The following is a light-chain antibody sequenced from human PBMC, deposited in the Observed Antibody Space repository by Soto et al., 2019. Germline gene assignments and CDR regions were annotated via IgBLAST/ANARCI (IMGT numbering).Light chain of an antibody. CDR3: SSYTSSSTHYV. V-gene: IGLV2-14*01. Sequence: QSVLTQPASVSGSPGQSITISCTGTSSDVGGYNYVSWYQQHPGKAPKLMIYEVSNRPSGVSNRFSGSKSGNTASLTISGLQAEDEAGYYCSSYTSSSTHYVFGTGTKGTVL. CDR2: EVS. CDR1: SSDVGGYNY. J-gene: IGLJ1*01.